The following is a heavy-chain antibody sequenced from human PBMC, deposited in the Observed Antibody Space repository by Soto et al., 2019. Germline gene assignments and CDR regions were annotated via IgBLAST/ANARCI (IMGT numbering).Heavy chain of an antibody. CDR3: AREGSYSAYNFAHGIQLWSFDF. J-gene: IGHJ4*02. CDR1: GGSINTFY. CDR2: IFSSGST. V-gene: IGHV4-4*07. D-gene: IGHD5-12*01. Sequence: PSETLSLTCTVSGGSINTFYWSWVRQPAGKGLEWIGRIFSSGSTSFNPSLESRVAMSVDTSKNHFSLNLSSVTAADMAVYYCAREGSYSAYNFAHGIQLWSFDFWGQGAHVPVSS.